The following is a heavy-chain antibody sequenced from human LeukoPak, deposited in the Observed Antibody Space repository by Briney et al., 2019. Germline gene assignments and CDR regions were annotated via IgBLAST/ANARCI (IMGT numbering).Heavy chain of an antibody. CDR1: GGSFSGYH. J-gene: IGHJ4*02. CDR2: INHSGST. CDR3: ARGKRHCSSTSCYEMAPFDY. D-gene: IGHD2-2*01. V-gene: IGHV4-34*01. Sequence: SETLSLTCAVYGGSFSGYHWSWIRQPPGKGLEWIGEINHSGSTNYNPSLKSRVTISVDTSKNQFSLKLSSVTAADTAVYYCARGKRHCSSTSCYEMAPFDYWGQGTLVTVSS.